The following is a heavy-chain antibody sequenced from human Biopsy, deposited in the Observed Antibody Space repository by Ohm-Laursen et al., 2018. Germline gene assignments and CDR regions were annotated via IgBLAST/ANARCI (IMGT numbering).Heavy chain of an antibody. CDR3: ARDPIVGSKADGMDV. CDR2: IWYDGSSE. Sequence: SLRLSCSASGFTFSVYAMHWVRQAPGKGLEWVAIIWYDGSSEYYADSVKGRSTISRDNSKNTVYLEMNSLRAEDTAVYFCARDPIVGSKADGMDVWGQGTTVTVSS. J-gene: IGHJ6*02. V-gene: IGHV3-33*01. D-gene: IGHD1-26*01. CDR1: GFTFSVYA.